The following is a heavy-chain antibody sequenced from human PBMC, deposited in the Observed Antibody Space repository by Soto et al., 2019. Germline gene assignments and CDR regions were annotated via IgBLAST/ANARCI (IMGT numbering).Heavy chain of an antibody. CDR3: ARHRVYSSGWYVDY. D-gene: IGHD6-19*01. J-gene: IGHJ4*02. Sequence: QLQLQESGPGLVKPSETLSLTCTVSGGSISSSSYYWGWIRQPPGKGLEWIGSIYYSGSTYYNPSLKSRVTISVDTSKNQFSLKLSSVTAADTAVYYCARHRVYSSGWYVDYWGQGTLVTVSS. CDR2: IYYSGST. V-gene: IGHV4-39*01. CDR1: GGSISSSSYY.